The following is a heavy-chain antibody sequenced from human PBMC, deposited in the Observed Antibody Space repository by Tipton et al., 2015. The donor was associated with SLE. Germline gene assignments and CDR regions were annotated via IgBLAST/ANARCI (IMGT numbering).Heavy chain of an antibody. D-gene: IGHD1/OR15-1a*01. CDR2: IYTGGTT. CDR1: GGSIGSYY. J-gene: IGHJ3*02. CDR3: ARARIGTTDAFDI. Sequence: TLSLTCTVSGGSIGSYYWNWIRQPAGKGLEWIGRIYTGGTTNYNPSLKSRVTMSVDTSKNQFSLNLSSVTAADTAMYYCARARIGTTDAFDIWGQGTVVTVSS. V-gene: IGHV4-4*07.